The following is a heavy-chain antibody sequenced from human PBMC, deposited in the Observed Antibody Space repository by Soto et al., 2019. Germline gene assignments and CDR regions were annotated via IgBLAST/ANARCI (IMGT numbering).Heavy chain of an antibody. CDR3: ARFGRGMGVLGIVVVPAAVSYYYYGMDV. CDR1: GYSFTSYW. J-gene: IGHJ6*02. Sequence: GESLKISCKGSGYSFTSYWIGWVRQMPGKGLEWMGIIYPGDSDTRYSPSFQGQVTISADKSISTAYLQWSSLKASDTAMYYCARFGRGMGVLGIVVVPAAVSYYYYGMDVWGQGTTVTVSS. D-gene: IGHD2-2*03. V-gene: IGHV5-51*01. CDR2: IYPGDSDT.